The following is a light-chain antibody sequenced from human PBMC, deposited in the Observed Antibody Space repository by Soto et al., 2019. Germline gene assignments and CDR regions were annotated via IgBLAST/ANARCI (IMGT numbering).Light chain of an antibody. V-gene: IGLV2-14*01. J-gene: IGLJ3*02. CDR1: SSDVGAYRF. Sequence: QSALTQPASVSGSPGQSITISCTGSSSDVGAYRFVSWYQQHPGNAPTLMIYEVSNRPSGVSSRFSGSKSGNTASLTISGLQADDEADYYCISFTTSGTWVFGGGTKLTVL. CDR2: EVS. CDR3: ISFTTSGTWV.